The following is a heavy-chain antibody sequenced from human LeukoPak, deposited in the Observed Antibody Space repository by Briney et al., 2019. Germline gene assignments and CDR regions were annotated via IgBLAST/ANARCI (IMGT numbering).Heavy chain of an antibody. CDR3: ARGRDFWSGWENWFDP. V-gene: IGHV1-8*03. CDR1: GYTFTSYD. CDR2: MNPNSGNT. D-gene: IGHD3-3*01. Sequence: ASVKVSCKASGYTFTSYDINWVRQATGQGLEWMGWMNPNSGNTGYAQKFQGRVTITRNTSISTAYMELSSLRSEDTAVYYCARGRDFWSGWENWFDPWGQGTLVTVSS. J-gene: IGHJ5*02.